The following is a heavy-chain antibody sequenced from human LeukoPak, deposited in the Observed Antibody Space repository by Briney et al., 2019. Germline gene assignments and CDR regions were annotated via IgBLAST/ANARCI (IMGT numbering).Heavy chain of an antibody. J-gene: IGHJ4*02. CDR2: ISYSRST. CDR1: GGSITSYY. V-gene: IGHV4-59*01. D-gene: IGHD5-12*01. Sequence: SETLSLTCTVSGGSITSYYWNWIRQPSGKGLEWIGYISYSRSTKYNPSLKSRVTISLDTSKNQFSLKVRSVTAADTAVYYCARGFDSKSTYFDYWGQGTLVTVCS. CDR3: ARGFDSKSTYFDY.